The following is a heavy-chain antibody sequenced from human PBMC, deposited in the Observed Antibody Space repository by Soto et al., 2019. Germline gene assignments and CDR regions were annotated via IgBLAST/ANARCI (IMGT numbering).Heavy chain of an antibody. V-gene: IGHV5-10-1*01. CDR3: ARQIYDSDTGPNFQYYFDS. Sequence: VESVKIYCNGSGYSFAGYWITWVRQKPWKGLEWMGRIDPSDSQTYYSPSFRGHVTISVTKSITTVFLPWSSLRASDTAMYYCARQIYDSDTGPNFQYYFDSWGQGTPVTVSS. D-gene: IGHD3-22*01. CDR1: GYSFAGYW. CDR2: IDPSDSQT. J-gene: IGHJ4*02.